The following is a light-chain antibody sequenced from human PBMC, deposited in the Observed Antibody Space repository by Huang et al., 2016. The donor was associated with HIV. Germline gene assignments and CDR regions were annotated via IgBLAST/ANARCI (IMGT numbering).Light chain of an antibody. Sequence: EIVLTQSPATLSLSPGERATLSCWASQSVSSYLVWYQQKTGQAPRLLIYEASTRSTGIPARFSGSGSGTDFTVTISSLEPEYFAVYYCQQRSNWPLTFGGGTKVEIK. V-gene: IGKV3-11*01. J-gene: IGKJ4*01. CDR2: EAS. CDR1: QSVSSY. CDR3: QQRSNWPLT.